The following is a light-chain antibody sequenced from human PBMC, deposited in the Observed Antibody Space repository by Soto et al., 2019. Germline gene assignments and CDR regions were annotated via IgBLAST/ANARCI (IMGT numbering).Light chain of an antibody. Sequence: EIVLTQSPGTLSLSPGERATLSCRASQSVSSSYLAWYQQKPGQAPRLLIYGASSRATGIPDRFSGSGSGTDFTLTISRLEPEDLAVYYCQLYGSSPPWTFGQGTKVEIK. CDR1: QSVSSSY. CDR3: QLYGSSPPWT. V-gene: IGKV3-20*01. J-gene: IGKJ1*01. CDR2: GAS.